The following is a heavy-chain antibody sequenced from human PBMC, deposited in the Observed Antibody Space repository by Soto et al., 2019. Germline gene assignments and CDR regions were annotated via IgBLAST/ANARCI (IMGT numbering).Heavy chain of an antibody. V-gene: IGHV4-31*03. CDR3: ARFIRRDYYGSGSHTPPH. CDR1: GGSISSGGYY. D-gene: IGHD3-10*01. J-gene: IGHJ4*02. CDR2: IYYSGST. Sequence: QVQLQESGPGLVKPSQTLSLTCTVSGGSISSGGYYWSWIRQHPGKGLEWIGYIYYSGSTYYNPSLKSRVTISVDTSKNQFALKLSSVTAADTAVYYCARFIRRDYYGSGSHTPPHWGQGTLVTVSS.